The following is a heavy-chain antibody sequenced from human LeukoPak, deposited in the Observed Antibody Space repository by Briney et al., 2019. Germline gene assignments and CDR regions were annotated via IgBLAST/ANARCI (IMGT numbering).Heavy chain of an antibody. CDR3: TTLDFDF. Sequence: GGSLTLSCAASGFTFSGSDMHWVRQASGKGLEWVGRIRSKANSYATAYTASVKGRFTISRDDSKNTAYLQMTSLKTEDTAVYYCTTLDFDFWGQGTLVTVSS. CDR1: GFTFSGSD. CDR2: IRSKANSYAT. J-gene: IGHJ4*02. V-gene: IGHV3-73*01.